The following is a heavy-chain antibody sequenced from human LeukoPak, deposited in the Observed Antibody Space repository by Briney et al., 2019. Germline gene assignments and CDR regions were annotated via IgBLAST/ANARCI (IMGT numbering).Heavy chain of an antibody. V-gene: IGHV4-34*01. D-gene: IGHD2-2*01. J-gene: IGHJ5*02. CDR2: INHSGST. CDR1: GGSFSGYY. CDR3: ARGGYRYCSSTSCFKEGWFDP. Sequence: PSETLSLTCAVYGGSFSGYYWSWIRQPPGKGLEWIGEINHSGSTNYNPSLKSQVTISVDTSKNQFSLKLSSVTAADTAVYYCARGGYRYCSSTSCFKEGWFDPWGQGTLVTVSS.